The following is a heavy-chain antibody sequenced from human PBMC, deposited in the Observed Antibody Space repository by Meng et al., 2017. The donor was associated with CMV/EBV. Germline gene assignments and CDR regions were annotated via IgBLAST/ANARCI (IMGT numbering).Heavy chain of an antibody. Sequence: ESLKISCAASGFTFSSYSMNWVRQAPGKGLEWVSYISSSSSTIYYADSVKGRFTISRDNAKNSLYLQMNSLRAEDTAVYYCARAAYSSNFDYWGQGTLVTVSS. V-gene: IGHV3-48*04. D-gene: IGHD3-16*01. CDR2: ISSSSSTI. CDR3: ARAAYSSNFDY. CDR1: GFTFSSYS. J-gene: IGHJ4*02.